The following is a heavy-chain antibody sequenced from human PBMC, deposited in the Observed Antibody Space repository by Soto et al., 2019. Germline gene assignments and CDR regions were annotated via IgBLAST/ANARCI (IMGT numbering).Heavy chain of an antibody. J-gene: IGHJ4*02. V-gene: IGHV3-74*01. D-gene: IGHD3-3*01. Sequence: EVQLVESGGGLVQPGGSLRLSCAASGFSFSSKWMHWVRHAAGKGLVWVSRINTDGSSTSHADFVKGRFTISRDNAKNTLYLQMNSLRTEDTAVYYCAREDFGVFSVAYFDYWGQGTLVTVSS. CDR3: AREDFGVFSVAYFDY. CDR1: GFSFSSKW. CDR2: INTDGSST.